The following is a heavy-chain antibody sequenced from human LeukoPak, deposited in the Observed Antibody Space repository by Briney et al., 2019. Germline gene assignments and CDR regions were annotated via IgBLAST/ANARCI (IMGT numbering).Heavy chain of an antibody. Sequence: SETLSLTCTVSGGSISSYYWSWIRQPPGKGLEWIGYIYYSGSTNYNPSLKSRVTISVDTSKNQFSLKLSSVTAADTAVYYCARGRGYSYVNYWGQGTLVTVSS. CDR3: ARGRGYSYVNY. CDR2: IYYSGST. V-gene: IGHV4-59*01. CDR1: GGSISSYY. D-gene: IGHD5-18*01. J-gene: IGHJ4*02.